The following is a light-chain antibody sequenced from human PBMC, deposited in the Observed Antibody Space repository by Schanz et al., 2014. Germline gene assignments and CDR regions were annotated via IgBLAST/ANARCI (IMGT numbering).Light chain of an antibody. Sequence: QSVLTQPPSVSAAPGQKVTISCSGSSSEIGDNYVSWYQHIPGTAPKVLIYDNHYRPSGIPDRFSGSKSGTSASLAITGLQAEDEADYYCSSYATTNTLVFGGGTKLTV. CDR2: DNH. V-gene: IGLV1-51*01. J-gene: IGLJ2*01. CDR1: SSEIGDNY. CDR3: SSYATTNTLV.